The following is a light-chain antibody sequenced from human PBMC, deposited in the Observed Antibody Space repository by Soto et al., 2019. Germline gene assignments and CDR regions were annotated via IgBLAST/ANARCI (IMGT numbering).Light chain of an antibody. CDR2: GAS. CDR3: QQYDTSPGT. V-gene: IGKV3-20*01. Sequence: EIVLTQSPGTLSLSPGERATLSCRASQSVRSRYLAWYQQKTGRAPRLLIYGASNRATGIPDRFSGSGSGTDFTLTVSRLEPADFAVYFCQQYDTSPGTFGQGTKVDIK. J-gene: IGKJ1*01. CDR1: QSVRSRY.